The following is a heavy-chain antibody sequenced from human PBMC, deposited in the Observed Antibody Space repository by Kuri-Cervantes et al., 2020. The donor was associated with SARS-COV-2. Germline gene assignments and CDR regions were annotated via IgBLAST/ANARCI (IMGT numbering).Heavy chain of an antibody. D-gene: IGHD2-2*01. Sequence: GSLRLSCTVSGGSISSYYWSWIRQPPGKGLEWIGYIYYSGSTNYNPSLKSRVTISVDTSKNQFSLKLSSVTAADTAVYYCASGSAPAAIYYYYYMDAWGKGTTVTVSS. J-gene: IGHJ6*03. V-gene: IGHV4-59*01. CDR2: IYYSGST. CDR3: ASGSAPAAIYYYYYMDA. CDR1: GGSISSYY.